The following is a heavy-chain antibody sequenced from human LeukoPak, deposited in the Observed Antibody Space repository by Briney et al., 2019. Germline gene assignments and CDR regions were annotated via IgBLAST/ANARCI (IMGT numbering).Heavy chain of an antibody. V-gene: IGHV3-73*01. Sequence: GGSLRLSCVVSGFTLSSDWMSWVRQAPGKGLEWVGRIRSRTNTYATAYAASVKGRFTISRDDSKNTAYLQMNSLKTEDTAVYYCTRGSQSDYYYGMDVWGQGTTVTVSS. CDR3: TRGSQSDYYYGMDV. CDR2: IRSRTNTYAT. J-gene: IGHJ6*02. CDR1: GFTLSSDW.